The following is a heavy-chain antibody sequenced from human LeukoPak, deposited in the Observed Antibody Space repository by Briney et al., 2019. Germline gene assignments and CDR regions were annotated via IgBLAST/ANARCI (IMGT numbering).Heavy chain of an antibody. V-gene: IGHV4-38-2*02. CDR2: IYHSGST. CDR3: ARVEDIVAPTDY. Sequence: SETLSLTCTVSGYSISSGYYWGWIRQPPVKGLEWIGSIYHSGSTYYNPSLKSRVTISVDTSKNQFSLKLSSVTAADTAVYYCARVEDIVAPTDYWGQGTLVTVSS. CDR1: GYSISSGYY. D-gene: IGHD5-12*01. J-gene: IGHJ4*02.